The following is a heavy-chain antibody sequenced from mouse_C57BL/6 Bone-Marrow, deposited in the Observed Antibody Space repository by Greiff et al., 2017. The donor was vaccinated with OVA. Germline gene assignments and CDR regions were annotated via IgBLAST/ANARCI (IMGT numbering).Heavy chain of an antibody. V-gene: IGHV5-2*01. CDR3: ARREGFYYGPYAMDY. CDR2: INSDGGST. D-gene: IGHD1-1*01. J-gene: IGHJ4*01. CDR1: EYEFPSHD. Sequence: EVHLVESGGGLVQPGESLKLSCESNEYEFPSHDMSWVRKTPEKRLELVAAINSDGGSTYYPDTMERRFIISRDNTKKTLYLQMSSLRSEDTALYYCARREGFYYGPYAMDYWGQGTSVTVSS.